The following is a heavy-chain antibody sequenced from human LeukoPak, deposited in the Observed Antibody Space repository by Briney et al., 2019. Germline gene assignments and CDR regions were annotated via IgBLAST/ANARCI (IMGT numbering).Heavy chain of an antibody. V-gene: IGHV1-18*01. J-gene: IGHJ4*02. CDR2: ISAYNGNT. D-gene: IGHD1-26*01. CDR1: GYXFTSYG. CDR3: TRDRSTSGSQNY. Sequence: ASVKVSCKASGYXFTSYGISWVRQAPGQGREWMGGISAYNGNTNYAQKLQGRVTMTTDTSTSTAYMALRSLRSDDTAVYYCTRDRSTSGSQNYWGQGTLVTVSS.